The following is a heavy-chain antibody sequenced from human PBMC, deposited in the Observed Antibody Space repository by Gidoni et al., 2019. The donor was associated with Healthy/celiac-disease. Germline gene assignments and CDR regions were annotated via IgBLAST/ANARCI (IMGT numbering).Heavy chain of an antibody. V-gene: IGHV3-7*03. J-gene: IGHJ5*02. CDR2: IKQDGSEK. Sequence: EVQLVEYGGGLVQPGGSLRLSCAASGFTFGSYWMSWVRQAPGKGLGWVANIKQDGSEKYYLDSVKGRFTISRDNAKNSLYLQMNSLRAEDTAVYYCARDGSAGFDPWGQGTLVTVSS. CDR1: GFTFGSYW. D-gene: IGHD5-12*01. CDR3: ARDGSAGFDP.